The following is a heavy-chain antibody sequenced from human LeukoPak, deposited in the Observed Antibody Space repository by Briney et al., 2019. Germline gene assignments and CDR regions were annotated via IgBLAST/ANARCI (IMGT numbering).Heavy chain of an antibody. J-gene: IGHJ5*02. Sequence: ASVKASCKASGYTFTGYYIHWVRQAPGQGLEWMGWISPDSGGTNYAQKFQGRVTMTGDTSISTAYMELSRLRSDDTAVYYCAREVTIFGVVTAWGQGTLVTVSS. CDR1: GYTFTGYY. D-gene: IGHD3-3*01. V-gene: IGHV1-2*02. CDR2: ISPDSGGT. CDR3: AREVTIFGVVTA.